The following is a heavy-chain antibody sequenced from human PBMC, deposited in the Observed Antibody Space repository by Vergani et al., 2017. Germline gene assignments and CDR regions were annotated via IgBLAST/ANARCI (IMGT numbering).Heavy chain of an antibody. CDR3: ARRVSYDNGWFGETKDGGWFDP. J-gene: IGHJ5*02. D-gene: IGHD3-10*01. Sequence: QVQLQESGPGLVKPSETLSLTCAVSGYSISSGYYWGWIRQPPGKGLEWIGSIYHSGSTYYNPSLKSRVTISVDTSKNQFSLKLSSVTAADPAVYYCARRVSYDNGWFGETKDGGWFDPWGQGTLVTVTS. CDR2: IYHSGST. CDR1: GYSISSGYY. V-gene: IGHV4-38-2*01.